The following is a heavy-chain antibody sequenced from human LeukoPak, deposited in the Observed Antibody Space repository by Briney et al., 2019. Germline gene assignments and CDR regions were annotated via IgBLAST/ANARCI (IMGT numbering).Heavy chain of an antibody. CDR2: IKQDGSEK. CDR1: GFTFSSYC. D-gene: IGHD3-10*01. J-gene: IGHJ4*02. CDR3: ARVTYGSGTYGAFDY. Sequence: GGSLRLSCAASGFTFSSYCMTWVRQAPGQGLEWVANIKQDGSEKYYVDSVKGRFTISRDTAKNSLHLQMNSLRAEDTAVYYCARVTYGSGTYGAFDYWGQGTLVTVSS. V-gene: IGHV3-7*03.